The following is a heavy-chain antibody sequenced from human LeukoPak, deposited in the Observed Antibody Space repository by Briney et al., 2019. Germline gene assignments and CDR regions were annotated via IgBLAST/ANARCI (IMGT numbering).Heavy chain of an antibody. J-gene: IGHJ4*02. CDR1: GYTFTSYG. CDR2: ISAYNGNT. V-gene: IGHV1-18*01. D-gene: IGHD3-22*01. Sequence: ASVKVSCKASGYTFTSYGISWVRQAPGQGLEWMGWISAYNGNTNYAQKLQGRVTMTTDTSTSTAYMELRSLRSDDTAVYHCARVYPIYYYDSSGPPGDYWGQGTLVTVSS. CDR3: ARVYPIYYYDSSGPPGDY.